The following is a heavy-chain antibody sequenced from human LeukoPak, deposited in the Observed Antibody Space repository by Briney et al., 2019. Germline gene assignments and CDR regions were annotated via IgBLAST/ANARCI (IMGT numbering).Heavy chain of an antibody. CDR1: GFTFSSYA. V-gene: IGHV3-23*01. Sequence: GGSLRLSCAASGFTFSSYAMSWVRQAPGKGLEWVSAISGSGGSTYYVESVKGRFTISRDGSKNTLYLQMNSLRAEDTAIYYCAKDVYNKAFDYWGQGTLVTVSS. CDR3: AKDVYNKAFDY. D-gene: IGHD5-24*01. J-gene: IGHJ4*02. CDR2: ISGSGGST.